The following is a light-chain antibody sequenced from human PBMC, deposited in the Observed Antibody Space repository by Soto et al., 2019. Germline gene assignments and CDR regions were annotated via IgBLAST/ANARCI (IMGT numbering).Light chain of an antibody. CDR2: DAS. Sequence: DIQMTQSPSSLSASVGDRVTITCQASQDISNYLNWYQQKPGKAPKLLIYDASNLETGVPSRFNRSGSGTDFTFPISSLEPEDIATYYCQHCDDPVFIFGPGNKVDI. CDR1: QDISNY. CDR3: QHCDDPVFI. J-gene: IGKJ3*01. V-gene: IGKV1-33*01.